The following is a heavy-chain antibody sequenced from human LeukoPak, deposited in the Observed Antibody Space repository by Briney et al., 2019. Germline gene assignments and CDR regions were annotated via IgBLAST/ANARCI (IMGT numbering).Heavy chain of an antibody. V-gene: IGHV3-23*01. CDR3: AKVPSGFYYYGMDV. Sequence: GGSLRLSCAASGFTFSIYWMSWVRQAPGKGLEWVSASSGSGGSTYYADSVKGRFTISRDNSKNTLYLQMNSLRAEDTAVYYCAKVPSGFYYYGMDVWGQGTTVTVSS. CDR2: SSGSGGST. D-gene: IGHD3-22*01. CDR1: GFTFSIYW. J-gene: IGHJ6*02.